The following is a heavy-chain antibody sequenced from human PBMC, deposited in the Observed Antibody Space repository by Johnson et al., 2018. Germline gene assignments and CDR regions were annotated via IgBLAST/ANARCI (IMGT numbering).Heavy chain of an antibody. Sequence: QVQLVQSGAEVTKPGASVKVSCKASGYTFTHYFMHWVRQAPGQGLEWVGIINPSTGVTNNAQRFYDRVTMTSDTSTSTVYMEVRSRRSGDTAVYYCARGSGSAYYYAMDVWGQGTTVTVSS. CDR1: GYTFTHYF. CDR3: ARGSGSAYYYAMDV. D-gene: IGHD1-26*01. V-gene: IGHV1-46*01. J-gene: IGHJ6*02. CDR2: INPSTGVT.